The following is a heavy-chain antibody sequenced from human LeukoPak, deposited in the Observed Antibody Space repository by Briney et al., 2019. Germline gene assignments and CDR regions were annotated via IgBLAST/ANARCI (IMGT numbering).Heavy chain of an antibody. CDR2: FYYSGSI. J-gene: IGHJ5*02. CDR1: GGSISSTSYY. V-gene: IGHV4-39*07. D-gene: IGHD5-12*01. CDR3: ASTVGWLRFGLAIYH. Sequence: SETLSLTCIVSGGSISSTSYYWGWIRQSPGKGLEWIGSFYYSGSIFDNRSLRSRVTISVDTSKNQFSLKLTSVTAADTATYYCASTVGWLRFGLAIYHWGQGTLVTVSS.